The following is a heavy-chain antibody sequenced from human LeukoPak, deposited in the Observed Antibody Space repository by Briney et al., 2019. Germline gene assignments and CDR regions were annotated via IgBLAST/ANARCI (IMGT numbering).Heavy chain of an antibody. J-gene: IGHJ4*02. CDR1: GFTFSSYS. CDR2: ISSSSSYI. CDR3: ARSKGSSFRSPFDY. Sequence: PGGSLRLSCAASGFTFSSYSMNWVRQAPGKGLEWVSSISSSSSYIYYADSVKGRFTISRDNAKNSLYLQMSSLRAEDTAVYYCARSKGSSFRSPFDYWGQGTLVTVSS. D-gene: IGHD6-6*01. V-gene: IGHV3-21*01.